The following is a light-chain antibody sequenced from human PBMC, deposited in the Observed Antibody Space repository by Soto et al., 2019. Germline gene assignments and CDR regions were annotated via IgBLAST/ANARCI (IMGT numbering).Light chain of an antibody. CDR1: SSDIGAYDY. CDR3: FSFTATRTHV. Sequence: QSALTQPASLAWSPGQSITISSTGTSSDIGAYDYVSWLHQHPGKAPILMISEVNNRPSGVSNRFSGSKSGNTDYLTISGLQVEDEAEYFCFSFTATRTHVFGTGTKVTVL. CDR2: EVN. J-gene: IGLJ1*01. V-gene: IGLV2-14*01.